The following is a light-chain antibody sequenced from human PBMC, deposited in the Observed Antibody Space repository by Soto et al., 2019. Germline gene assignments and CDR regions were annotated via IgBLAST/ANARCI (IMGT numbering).Light chain of an antibody. CDR3: QQSYSSPIT. Sequence: NQMTQSQSSLSASVGDRVTITCRASRRINNYLNWYQQKPGKAPKLLIYAASSLQSGVPSRFSGSGSGTDFTLTISSLQPEDFTTYYCQQSYSSPITFGQAARLEI. J-gene: IGKJ5*01. CDR1: RRINNY. CDR2: AAS. V-gene: IGKV1-39*01.